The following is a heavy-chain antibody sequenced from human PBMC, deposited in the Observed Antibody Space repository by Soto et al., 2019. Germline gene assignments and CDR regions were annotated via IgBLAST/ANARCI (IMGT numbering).Heavy chain of an antibody. D-gene: IGHD6-19*01. CDR3: AKCSVGTVRTSGWCNWFDP. V-gene: IGHV3-23*01. Sequence: EVRLLESGGVLAQPGGSRRLSCAASGFTFSSSAMNWVRQAPGKGLEWVSSIRVGGGDTFYADSVRGRFTVSRDISRNTLYLQMNSLRAEDTAIYYCAKCSVGTVRTSGWCNWFDPWGQGTLVTVSS. CDR1: GFTFSSSA. CDR2: IRVGGGDT. J-gene: IGHJ5*02.